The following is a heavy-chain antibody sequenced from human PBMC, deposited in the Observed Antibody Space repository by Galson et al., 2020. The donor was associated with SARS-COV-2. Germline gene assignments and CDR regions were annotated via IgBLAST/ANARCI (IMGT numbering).Heavy chain of an antibody. J-gene: IGHJ4*02. CDR1: GSTFATYW. Sequence: GGSLRLSCPPSGSTFATYWMDWVRHPPGKGLVWVSRINNNGNDTLHADSVKGRFTISRDNAKNTLFLQMNSLTVEDTAVYYCATEAGDYWGQGALVTVSS. V-gene: IGHV3-74*01. CDR3: ATEAGDY. CDR2: INNNGNDT.